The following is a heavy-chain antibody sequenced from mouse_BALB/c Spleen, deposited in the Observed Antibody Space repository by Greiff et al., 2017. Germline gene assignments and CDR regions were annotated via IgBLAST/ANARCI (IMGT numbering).Heavy chain of an antibody. D-gene: IGHD1-1*01. CDR3: ARDYGSSLDY. CDR2: ISSGGST. V-gene: IGHV5-6-5*01. J-gene: IGHJ2*01. Sequence: EVMLVESGGGLVKPGGSLKLSCAASGFTFSSYAMSWVRQTPEKRLEWVASISSGGSTYYPDSVKGRFTISRDNARNILYLQMSSLRSEDTAMYYCARDYGSSLDYWGQGTTLTVSS. CDR1: GFTFSSYA.